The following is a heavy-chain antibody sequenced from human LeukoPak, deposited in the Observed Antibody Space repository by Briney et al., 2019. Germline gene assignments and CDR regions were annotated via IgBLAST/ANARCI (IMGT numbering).Heavy chain of an antibody. V-gene: IGHV3-43*02. D-gene: IGHD3-10*01. CDR1: GFTFDDYA. Sequence: QPGGSLRLSCAASGFTFDDYAMHWVRQAPGKGLEWVSLISGDGGRTYYADSVKGRFTISRDNSKNSLYLQMNSLRTEDTALYYCAKDSRISGSFYNYYFDYWGQGTLVTVSS. J-gene: IGHJ4*02. CDR3: AKDSRISGSFYNYYFDY. CDR2: ISGDGGRT.